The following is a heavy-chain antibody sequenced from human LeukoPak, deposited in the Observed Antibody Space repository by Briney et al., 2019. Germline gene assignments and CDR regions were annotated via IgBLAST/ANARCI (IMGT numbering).Heavy chain of an antibody. CDR1: GYSISSGYY. CDR2: IYHSGST. Sequence: SETLSLTCAVSGYSISSGYYWGWIRPPPGKGLEWIGSIYHSGSTYYNPSLKSRVTISVDTSKNQFSLKLSSVTAADTAVYYCARDPGRTMVRGVVDYWGQGTLVTVSS. CDR3: ARDPGRTMVRGVVDY. J-gene: IGHJ4*02. V-gene: IGHV4-38-2*02. D-gene: IGHD3-10*01.